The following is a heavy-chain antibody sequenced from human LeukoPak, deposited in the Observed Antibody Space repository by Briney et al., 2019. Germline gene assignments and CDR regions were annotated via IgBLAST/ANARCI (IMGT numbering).Heavy chain of an antibody. CDR2: IYYSGST. D-gene: IGHD4-17*01. J-gene: IGHJ4*02. CDR1: GGSITYYY. V-gene: IGHV4-59*01. Sequence: PSETLSLTCTVSGGSITYYYWRWLRQPPGKGLEWIGYIYYSGSTNYNPSLKSRVTISVDTSKNQFSLKLSSVSAADTAVYYCARNYGDYERYFDYWGQGTLVTVSS. CDR3: ARNYGDYERYFDY.